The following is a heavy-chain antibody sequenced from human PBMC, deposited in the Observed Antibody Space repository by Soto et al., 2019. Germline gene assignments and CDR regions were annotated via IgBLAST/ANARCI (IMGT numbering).Heavy chain of an antibody. Sequence: QVQLVESGGGVVQPGRSLRLSCAASGFTFSSYAMHWVRQAPGKGLEWVAVISYDGSNKYYADSVKGRFTISRDNSKNTLYLQMNSLRAEDTAVYYCARDPYRFGSGCDYWGQGTLVTVSS. CDR1: GFTFSSYA. V-gene: IGHV3-30-3*01. CDR2: ISYDGSNK. D-gene: IGHD6-19*01. CDR3: ARDPYRFGSGCDY. J-gene: IGHJ4*02.